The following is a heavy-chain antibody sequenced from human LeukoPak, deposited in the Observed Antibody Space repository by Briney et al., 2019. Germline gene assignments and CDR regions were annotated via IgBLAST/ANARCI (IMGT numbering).Heavy chain of an antibody. D-gene: IGHD4-17*01. J-gene: IGHJ6*03. Sequence: SETLSLTCTVSGGSISSSSYYWGWIRQPPGKGLEWIGSIYYSGSTYYNPSLKSRVTISVDTSKNQFSLKLSSVTAADTAVYYCARHSTANNYYYMDVWGKGTTVTISS. CDR1: GGSISSSSYY. V-gene: IGHV4-39*01. CDR3: ARHSTANNYYYMDV. CDR2: IYYSGST.